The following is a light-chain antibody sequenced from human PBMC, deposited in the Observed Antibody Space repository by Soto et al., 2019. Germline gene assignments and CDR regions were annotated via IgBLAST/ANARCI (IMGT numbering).Light chain of an antibody. CDR1: QGISSW. J-gene: IGKJ5*01. CDR3: QQYNSYLIT. CDR2: AAS. Sequence: DIQMTQSPSSVAASLGDRVTITCRASQGISSWLAWYQQKPGKAPKLLIYAASSLQSGVPSRFRGSGSGTEFTLTINSLQPDDFETYYCQQYNSYLITFGQGTRLEIK. V-gene: IGKV1D-16*01.